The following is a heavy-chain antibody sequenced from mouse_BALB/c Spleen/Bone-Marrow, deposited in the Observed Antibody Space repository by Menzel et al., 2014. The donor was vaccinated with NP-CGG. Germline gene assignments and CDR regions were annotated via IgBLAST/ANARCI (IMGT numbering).Heavy chain of an antibody. Sequence: EVQLQQSGAELVKPGASVKLSCTASGFNIKDTYMNWVKQRPGQGLEWIGRIDPADDTTKYDPKFKGKATITAEKSSNSAYLQLSSLTSEDTAVYYFARTAPENFDYWGQGTTLTVSS. V-gene: IGHV14-3*02. CDR2: IDPADDTT. D-gene: IGHD1-2*01. CDR3: ARTAPENFDY. J-gene: IGHJ2*01. CDR1: GFNIKDTY.